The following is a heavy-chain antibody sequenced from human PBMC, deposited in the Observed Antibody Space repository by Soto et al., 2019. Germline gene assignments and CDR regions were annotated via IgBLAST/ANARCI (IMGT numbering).Heavy chain of an antibody. Sequence: GGSLRLSCAASGFTFSSYGMHWVRQAPGKGLEWVAVISYDGSNKYYADSVKGRFTTSRDNSKNTLYLQMNSLRAEDTAVYYCAKPYYDILTAFDYWGQGTLVTVSS. D-gene: IGHD3-9*01. J-gene: IGHJ4*02. CDR2: ISYDGSNK. CDR3: AKPYYDILTAFDY. V-gene: IGHV3-30*18. CDR1: GFTFSSYG.